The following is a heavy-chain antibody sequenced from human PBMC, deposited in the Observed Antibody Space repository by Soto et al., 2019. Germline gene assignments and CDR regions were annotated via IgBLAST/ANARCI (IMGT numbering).Heavy chain of an antibody. J-gene: IGHJ5*02. V-gene: IGHV4-31*03. CDR3: ARDRCTLTSCYSWFDP. CDR1: GGSISSGDYY. CDR2: IDYSGST. Sequence: QVQLQESGPGLVKPSQTLSLTCTVSGGSISSGDYYWSWIRQHPGKGLEWIGYIDYSGSTFYNPSLTSRVAISVDTSKNQFSLELNSVTAADTAVYYCARDRCTLTSCYSWFDPWGQGTLVTVSS. D-gene: IGHD2-2*01.